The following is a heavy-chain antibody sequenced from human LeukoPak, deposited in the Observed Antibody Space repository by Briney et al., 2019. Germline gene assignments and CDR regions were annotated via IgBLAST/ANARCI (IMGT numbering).Heavy chain of an antibody. V-gene: IGHV3-53*01. CDR2: MYNNGNT. Sequence: GGSLRLSCAASGLTVSSKYMSWVRQAPGKGLEWVSVMYNNGNTHYADSVKGRFTISRDNAKNTLYLQMNSLRPEDTAVYYCARVGGDRVAYWGQGTLVTVSS. CDR1: GLTVSSKY. J-gene: IGHJ4*02. CDR3: ARVGGDRVAY. D-gene: IGHD4-17*01.